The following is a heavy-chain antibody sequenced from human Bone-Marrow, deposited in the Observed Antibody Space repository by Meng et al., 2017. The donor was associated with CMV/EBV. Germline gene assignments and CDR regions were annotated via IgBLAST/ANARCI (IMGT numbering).Heavy chain of an antibody. V-gene: IGHV1-2*02. J-gene: IGHJ6*02. CDR1: GYTFTGFF. CDR2: INFNGADT. D-gene: IGHD1-26*01. Sequence: ASVKVSCKVSGYTFTGFFLHWVRQAPGQGLGWMGWINFNGADTDYAQKFQGRVTMTRDTSISTAYMELSSLRSDDTAVYFCASPRSVRATLVGFHYYYGMDVWGQGTTVTVSS. CDR3: ASPRSVRATLVGFHYYYGMDV.